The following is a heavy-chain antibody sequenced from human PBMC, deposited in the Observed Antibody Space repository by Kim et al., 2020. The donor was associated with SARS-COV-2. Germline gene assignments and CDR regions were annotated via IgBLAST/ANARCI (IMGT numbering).Heavy chain of an antibody. Sequence: SETLSLTCTVSGGSISSGGYYWSWIRQHPGKGLEWIGYIYYSGSTYYNPSLKSRVTISVDTSKNQFSLKLSSVTAADTAVYYCATRDRINCTNGVCYGGWFDPWGQGTLVTVSS. D-gene: IGHD2-8*01. CDR1: GGSISSGGYY. V-gene: IGHV4-31*03. J-gene: IGHJ5*02. CDR2: IYYSGST. CDR3: ATRDRINCTNGVCYGGWFDP.